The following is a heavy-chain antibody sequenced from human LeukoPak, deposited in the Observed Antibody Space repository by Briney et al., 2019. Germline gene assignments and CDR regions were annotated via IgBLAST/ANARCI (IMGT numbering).Heavy chain of an antibody. CDR2: IGIRGDT. CDR3: ARGGIQVSGIDEFDY. V-gene: IGHV3-13*01. Sequence: GGSLRLSCAASGFTFINYDMRWVSQVIGKGLEWVSAIGIRGDTHYSGSVKGRFTISRENAESSLYLQMNSLRAEDTAVYYCARGGIQVSGIDEFDYWGQGTLVTVSS. J-gene: IGHJ4*02. CDR1: GFTFINYD. D-gene: IGHD6-19*01.